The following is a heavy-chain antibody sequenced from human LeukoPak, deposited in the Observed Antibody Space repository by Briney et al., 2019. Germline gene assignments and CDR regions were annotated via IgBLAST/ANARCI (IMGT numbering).Heavy chain of an antibody. CDR2: TNPNSGGT. CDR1: GCTFTGYY. CDR3: ARGGMYYYYYMDV. Sequence: ASVKVTCKASGCTFTGYYMHWVRQAPGRGLEGMGWTNPNSGGTNYAQKFQGRVTMTRDTSISTAYMELRRLRSDDTAVYYCARGGMYYYYYMDVWGKGTTVTVSS. V-gene: IGHV1-2*02. J-gene: IGHJ6*03.